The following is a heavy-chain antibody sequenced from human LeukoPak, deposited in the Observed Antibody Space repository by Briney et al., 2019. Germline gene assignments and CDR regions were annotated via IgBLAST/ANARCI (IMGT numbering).Heavy chain of an antibody. J-gene: IGHJ6*03. D-gene: IGHD3-10*01. Sequence: ASVKVSCKASGYTFTGYYMHWVRQAPGQGLEWMGWINPNSGGTNYAQKFQGRVTMTRDTSISTAYMELRSLRSDDTAVYYCARDYSGDHYYYYYYMDVWGKGTTVTISS. CDR3: ARDYSGDHYYYYYYMDV. CDR1: GYTFTGYY. V-gene: IGHV1-2*02. CDR2: INPNSGGT.